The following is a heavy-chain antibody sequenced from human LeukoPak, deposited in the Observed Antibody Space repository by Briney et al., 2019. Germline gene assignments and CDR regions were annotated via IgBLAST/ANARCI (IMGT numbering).Heavy chain of an antibody. D-gene: IGHD2-15*01. CDR3: ARGGGYCSGGSCYDDY. V-gene: IGHV4-34*01. CDR2: VNHSGST. CDR1: GGSFSGYY. Sequence: SETLSLTCAVYGGSFSGYYWSWIRQPPGKGLEWIGEVNHSGSTNYNPSLKSRVTISVDTSKNQFSLKLSSVTAADTAVYYCARGGGYCSGGSCYDDYWGQGTLVTLSS. J-gene: IGHJ4*02.